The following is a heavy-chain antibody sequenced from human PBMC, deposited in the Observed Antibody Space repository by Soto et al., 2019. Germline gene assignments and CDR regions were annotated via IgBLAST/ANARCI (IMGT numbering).Heavy chain of an antibody. CDR1: GFTFSSYA. CDR3: ARSVRQWQLVQVIYYYYGMDV. J-gene: IGHJ6*02. V-gene: IGHV3-30-3*01. Sequence: GGSLRLSCAASGFTFSSYAMHWVRQAPGKGLEWVAVISYDGSNKYYADSVKGRFTISRDNSKNTLYLQMNSLRAEDTAVYYCARSVRQWQLVQVIYYYYGMDVWGQGTTVTVSS. D-gene: IGHD6-13*01. CDR2: ISYDGSNK.